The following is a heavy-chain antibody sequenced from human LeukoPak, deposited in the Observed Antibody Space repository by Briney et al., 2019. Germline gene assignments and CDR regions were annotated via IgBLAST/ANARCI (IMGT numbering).Heavy chain of an antibody. Sequence: SETLSLTCTVYGGSFSSYYCSWIRQPPGQGLEWIWNINHSGSTNYNPSLKSRVTISVDTSKNQFSLKLSSVTAADTAVYYCARGGYYDSSGYRLFDYWGQGTLVTVSS. D-gene: IGHD3-22*01. V-gene: IGHV4-34*01. CDR3: ARGGYYDSSGYRLFDY. CDR2: INHSGST. J-gene: IGHJ4*02. CDR1: GGSFSSYY.